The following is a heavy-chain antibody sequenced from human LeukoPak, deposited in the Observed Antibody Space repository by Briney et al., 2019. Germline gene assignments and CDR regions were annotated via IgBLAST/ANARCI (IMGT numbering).Heavy chain of an antibody. Sequence: PGGSLRLSCAASGFTFSSYWMHWVRQAPGKGLVWVSRISRDGSSTSYADSVKGRFTISRDNAKNTLYLQMNSLRAEDTAIYYCARDHSSSWYNFDYWGQGTLVTVSS. CDR3: ARDHSSSWYNFDY. V-gene: IGHV3-74*01. J-gene: IGHJ4*02. D-gene: IGHD6-13*01. CDR2: ISRDGSST. CDR1: GFTFSSYW.